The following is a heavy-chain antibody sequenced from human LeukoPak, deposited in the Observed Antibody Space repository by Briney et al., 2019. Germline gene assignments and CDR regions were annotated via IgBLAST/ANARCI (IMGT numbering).Heavy chain of an antibody. D-gene: IGHD4-17*01. CDR3: ARGSTVTSIGY. V-gene: IGHV4-30-4*08. J-gene: IGHJ4*02. CDR1: GGSISSGDYY. CDR2: IYYSGST. Sequence: PSETLSLTCTVPGGSISSGDYYWSWIRQPPGKGLEWIGYIYYSGSTYYNPSLKSRVTISVDTSKNQFSLKLSSVTAADTAVYYCARGSTVTSIGYWGQGTLVTVSS.